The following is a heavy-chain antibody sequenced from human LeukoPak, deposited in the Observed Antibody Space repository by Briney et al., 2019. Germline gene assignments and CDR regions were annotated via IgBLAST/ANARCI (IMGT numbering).Heavy chain of an antibody. D-gene: IGHD2-21*02. J-gene: IGHJ4*02. V-gene: IGHV3-21*04. CDR2: ISSSSSYI. Sequence: GGSLRLSCAASGFTFSSYSMNWVRQAPGKGLEWVSSISSSSSYIYYADSVKGRFTISRDNAKNSLYLQMNSLRAEDTAVYYCAKLLAPYVDYWGQGTLVTVSS. CDR3: AKLLAPYVDY. CDR1: GFTFSSYS.